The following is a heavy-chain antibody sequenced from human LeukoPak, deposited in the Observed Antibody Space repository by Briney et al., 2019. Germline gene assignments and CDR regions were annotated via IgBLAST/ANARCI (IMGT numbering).Heavy chain of an antibody. CDR1: GGSISSYY. V-gene: IGHV4-59*01. D-gene: IGHD3-22*01. CDR2: IYYSGST. J-gene: IGHJ4*02. Sequence: SETLSLTCTVSGGSISSYYWSWIRQPPGKGLEWIGYIYYSGSTNYNPSLKSRVTISVDTSKNQFSLKLSSVTAADTAVYYCARGGGYYYDSSGYTYYFDYWGQVTLVTVSS. CDR3: ARGGGYYYDSSGYTYYFDY.